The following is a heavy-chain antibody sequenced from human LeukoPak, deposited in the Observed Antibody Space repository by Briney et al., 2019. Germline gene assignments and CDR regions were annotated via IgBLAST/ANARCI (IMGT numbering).Heavy chain of an antibody. CDR1: GYTFTGYY. CDR3: ARSGSSWYVYYYYGMDV. Sequence: GASVKVSCKASGYTFTGYYMHWVRQATGQGLEWMGWMNPNSGNTGYAQKFQGRVTMTRNTSISTAYMELSSLRSEDTAVYYCARSGSSWYVYYYYGMDVWGQGTTVTVSS. J-gene: IGHJ6*02. CDR2: MNPNSGNT. D-gene: IGHD6-13*01. V-gene: IGHV1-8*02.